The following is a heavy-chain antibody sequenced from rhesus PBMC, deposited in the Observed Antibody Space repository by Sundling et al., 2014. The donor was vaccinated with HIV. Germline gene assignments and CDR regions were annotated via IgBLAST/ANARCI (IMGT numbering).Heavy chain of an antibody. CDR2: IGSVNNYI. Sequence: EVQLVESGGGLVQPGGSLRLSCAASGFTFSSYGMTWVRQAPGKGLDWVASIGSVNNYILYADSVKGRFTISRDNAKNSLSLQMSTLRAEDTAVYYCARSHSWNYPFDYWGEGVL. D-gene: IGHD1-1-1*01. V-gene: IGHV3-136*01. J-gene: IGHJ4*01. CDR3: ARSHSWNYPFDY. CDR1: GFTFSSYG.